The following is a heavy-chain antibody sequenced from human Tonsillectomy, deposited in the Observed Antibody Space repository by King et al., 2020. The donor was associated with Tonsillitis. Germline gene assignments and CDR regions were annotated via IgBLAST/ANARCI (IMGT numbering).Heavy chain of an antibody. D-gene: IGHD3-10*01. Sequence: VQLVESGGGLVKPGESLRLSCAASGFTFSDHYMSWIRQAPGKGLEWVSYISYSGGTIYYADSVKGRFTISSDNAKNSLFLQMNSLRAEDTAVYYCARDRWFGGVWGQGTTVTVSS. J-gene: IGHJ6*02. CDR3: ARDRWFGGV. V-gene: IGHV3-11*01. CDR2: ISYSGGTI. CDR1: GFTFSDHY.